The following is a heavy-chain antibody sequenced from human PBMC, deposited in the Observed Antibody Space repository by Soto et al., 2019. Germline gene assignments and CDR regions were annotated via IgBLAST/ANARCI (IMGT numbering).Heavy chain of an antibody. V-gene: IGHV3-21*01. CDR3: ARPYPAFDI. J-gene: IGHJ3*02. CDR1: GFTFSSFT. CDR2: ISSTSSYI. Sequence: EVQLVESGGGLVKPGGSLRLSCAASGFTFSSFTMNWVRQAPGKGLEWVSSISSTSSYIYYADSVKGRFTISRDNAKNSLYLQMNSLRADDTAVYYCARPYPAFDIWGQGTMVTVSS.